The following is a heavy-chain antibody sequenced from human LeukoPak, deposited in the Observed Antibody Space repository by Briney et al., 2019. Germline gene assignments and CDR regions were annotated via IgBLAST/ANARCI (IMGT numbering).Heavy chain of an antibody. J-gene: IGHJ4*02. CDR1: GGTFSSYA. Sequence: SVKVSCKASGGTFSSYAISWVRQAPGQGLEWMGGIIPIFGTANYAQKFQGRVTITADESTSTAYMELRSLRSDDTAVYYCARAAIGYYDSSGYLDYWGQGTLVTVSS. D-gene: IGHD3-22*01. CDR3: ARAAIGYYDSSGYLDY. V-gene: IGHV1-69*13. CDR2: IIPIFGTA.